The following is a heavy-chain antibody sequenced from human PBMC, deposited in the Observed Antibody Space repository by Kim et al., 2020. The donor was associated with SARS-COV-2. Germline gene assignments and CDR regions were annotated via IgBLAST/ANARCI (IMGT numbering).Heavy chain of an antibody. D-gene: IGHD3-3*01. V-gene: IGHV4-28*01. CDR1: GYSLTNNYW. Sequence: SETLSLTCAVSGYSLTNNYWWAWIRQPPGKGLEWIGYIYYRGSTHHNPSLKSRVSMSVDTSKNQFSLQLSSVTAADTALYYCARMNFGSNWCDPWGQGTLVTVSS. CDR2: IYYRGST. J-gene: IGHJ5*02. CDR3: ARMNFGSNWCDP.